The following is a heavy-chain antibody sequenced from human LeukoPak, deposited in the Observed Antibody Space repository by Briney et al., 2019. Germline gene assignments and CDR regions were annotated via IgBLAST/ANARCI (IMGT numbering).Heavy chain of an antibody. CDR1: GGSFSGYY. CDR3: ARCGSYTMVDY. V-gene: IGHV4-34*01. CDR2: IDHSGST. D-gene: IGHD1-26*01. Sequence: KPSETLSLTCVVYGGSFSGYYWSWIRQPPGKGLEWIGEIDHSGSTNYNPSLKSRVTISVDTSKNQFSLKLTSVTAADTAVYYCARCGSYTMVDYWGQGTLVTVSS. J-gene: IGHJ4*02.